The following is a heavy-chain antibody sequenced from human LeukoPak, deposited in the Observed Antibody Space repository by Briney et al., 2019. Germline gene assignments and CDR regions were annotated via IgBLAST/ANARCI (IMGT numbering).Heavy chain of an antibody. Sequence: SVKVSCKASGGTFSSYAISWVRQAPGQGLEWMGGIIPIFGTANYAQKFQGRVTITGDESTSTAYMELSSLRSEDTAVYYCARIDDYSPNYYYYGMDVWGQGTTVTVSS. CDR2: IIPIFGTA. CDR3: ARIDDYSPNYYYYGMDV. V-gene: IGHV1-69*13. J-gene: IGHJ6*02. CDR1: GGTFSSYA. D-gene: IGHD4-11*01.